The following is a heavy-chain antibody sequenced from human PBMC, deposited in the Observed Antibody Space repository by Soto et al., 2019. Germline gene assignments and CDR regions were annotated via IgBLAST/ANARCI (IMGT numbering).Heavy chain of an antibody. CDR2: IYSNGNT. J-gene: IGHJ5*02. D-gene: IGHD5-12*01. CDR3: ARGGAVATTAHFDH. Sequence: PSETLSLTCTVSGDSINNYYWSWMRLPAGKGLEWIGRIYSNGNTYYNPSLKSRVSMSVDTSKNQFSLILKTVTAADTAVYYCARGGAVATTAHFDHWGQGPMVTVFS. V-gene: IGHV4-4*07. CDR1: GDSINNYY.